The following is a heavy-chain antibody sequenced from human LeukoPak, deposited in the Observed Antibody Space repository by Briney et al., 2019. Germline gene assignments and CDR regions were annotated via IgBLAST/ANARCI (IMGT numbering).Heavy chain of an antibody. V-gene: IGHV1-2*04. CDR1: GYTFTGYY. CDR3: ARGGPRGVADTKGVGYYGMDV. J-gene: IGHJ6*02. Sequence: ASVKVSCKASGYTFTGYYMHWVRQAPGQGLEWMGWINPNSGGTNYAQKFQGWVTMTRDTSISTAYMELSRLRSDDTAVYYCARGGPRGVADTKGVGYYGMDVWGQGTTVTVSS. D-gene: IGHD6-19*01. CDR2: INPNSGGT.